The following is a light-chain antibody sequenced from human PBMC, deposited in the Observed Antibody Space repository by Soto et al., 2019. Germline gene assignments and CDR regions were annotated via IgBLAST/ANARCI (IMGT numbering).Light chain of an antibody. CDR3: QQRSNWT. Sequence: EIVLTQSPATLSLSPGERATLSCRASQSVSSYLAWYQQKPGQAPRLLIYDASNRATGIPARFSGSGSGTDFTLNIGSLEPEDFAVYYCQQRSNWTFGGGTKVEIK. CDR1: QSVSSY. CDR2: DAS. V-gene: IGKV3-11*01. J-gene: IGKJ4*01.